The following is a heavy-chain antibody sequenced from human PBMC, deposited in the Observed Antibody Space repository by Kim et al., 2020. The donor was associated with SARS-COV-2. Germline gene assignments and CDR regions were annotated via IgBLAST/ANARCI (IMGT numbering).Heavy chain of an antibody. CDR2: IRGGGAGT. V-gene: IGHV3-23*01. CDR3: AKCHSGWGYDAFDI. J-gene: IGHJ3*02. D-gene: IGHD3-10*01. Sequence: GGSLRLSCAASGFTFSNYAMSWVRQAPGKGLARVSYIRGGGAGTLDADPVKGRCTISRDNSRKTLSLQLNSLRAEDTAIYYCAKCHSGWGYDAFDIWGLGTMVTVSS. CDR1: GFTFSNYA.